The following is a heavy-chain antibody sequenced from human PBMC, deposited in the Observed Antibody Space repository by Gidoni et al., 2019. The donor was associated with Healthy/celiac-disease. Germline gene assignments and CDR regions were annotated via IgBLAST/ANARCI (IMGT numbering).Heavy chain of an antibody. CDR1: GGSISSYY. V-gene: IGHV4-59*01. Sequence: QVQLQESGPGLVKPSETLSLTCTVSGGSISSYYWSWLRQPPGKGLEWIGYIYYSGSTNYNPSLKSRVTISVDTSKNQFSLKLSSVTAADTAVYYCARDMVGDYAGLTAFDIWGQGTMVTVSS. CDR2: IYYSGST. CDR3: ARDMVGDYAGLTAFDI. D-gene: IGHD4-17*01. J-gene: IGHJ3*02.